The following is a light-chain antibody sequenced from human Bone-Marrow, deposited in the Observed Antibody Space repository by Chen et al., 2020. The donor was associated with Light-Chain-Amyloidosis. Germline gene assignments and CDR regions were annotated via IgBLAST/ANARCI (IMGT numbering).Light chain of an antibody. V-gene: IGLV3-21*02. CDR1: NIGSTS. CDR2: DDS. CDR3: QVWDRSSDRPV. Sequence: SYVLTQTSSVSVAPGQTATIVCARNNIGSTSVHRYQQTPGQAPLLVVYDDSVWPSGIPERLSGSNSGNTATLTISRVEAGDEADYYCQVWDRSSDRPVFGGGTKLTVL. J-gene: IGLJ3*02.